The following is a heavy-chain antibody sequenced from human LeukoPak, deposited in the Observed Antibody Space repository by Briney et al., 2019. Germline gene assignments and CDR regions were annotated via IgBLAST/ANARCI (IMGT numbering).Heavy chain of an antibody. J-gene: IGHJ4*02. V-gene: IGHV4-30-4*01. CDR3: ARVDMATIFDY. CDR1: GGSISSANMY. CDR2: ISYSGST. D-gene: IGHD5-24*01. Sequence: SQTLSLTCNVCGGSISSANMYWSWIRQPPGKGLEWIGYISYSGSTYYNASLKSRVTISFDTSNNRFSLKLTSMTAADTAIYFCARVDMATIFDYWGQGALVTVSS.